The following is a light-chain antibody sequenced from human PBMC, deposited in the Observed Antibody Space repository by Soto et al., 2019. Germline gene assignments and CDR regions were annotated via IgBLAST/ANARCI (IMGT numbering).Light chain of an antibody. CDR2: EAS. CDR1: QDIRHY. J-gene: IGKJ1*01. Sequence: DIQMTQSPSSLSASVGDRVTISRQASQDIRHYLAWYQQKPGKVPKLLIYEASNLQSGVPSRFRGGGSGTEFTLTISSLQPEDVATYYCQNFDSAPQTFGQGTKVDIK. V-gene: IGKV1-27*01. CDR3: QNFDSAPQT.